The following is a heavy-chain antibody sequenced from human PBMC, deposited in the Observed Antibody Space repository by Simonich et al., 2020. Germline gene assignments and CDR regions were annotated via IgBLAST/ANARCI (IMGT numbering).Heavy chain of an antibody. Sequence: QVQLQESGPGLVKPSETLSLTCTDSGGSISSYYWSWIRQPPGKGLEWIGYIYYSGSTNSNPSLKSRVTISVDTSKNQFSLKLSSVTAADTAVNYCARLPDYWGQGTLVTVSS. CDR1: GGSISSYY. CDR3: ARLPDY. CDR2: IYYSGST. J-gene: IGHJ4*02. V-gene: IGHV4-59*08.